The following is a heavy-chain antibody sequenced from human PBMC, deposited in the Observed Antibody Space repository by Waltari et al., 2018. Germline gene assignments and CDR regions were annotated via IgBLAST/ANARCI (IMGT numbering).Heavy chain of an antibody. CDR3: ARGRNYDFWSGYRGYYFDY. CDR2: IYSSGST. CDR1: GGSISSSSYY. Sequence: QLQLQESGPGLVKPSATLSLTCTVSGGSISSSSYYWGWIRQPPGKGLEWIGSIYSSGSTYYNPSLKSRVTISVDTSKNQFSLKLSSVTAADTAVYYCARGRNYDFWSGYRGYYFDYWGQGTLVTVSS. J-gene: IGHJ4*02. V-gene: IGHV4-39*07. D-gene: IGHD3-3*01.